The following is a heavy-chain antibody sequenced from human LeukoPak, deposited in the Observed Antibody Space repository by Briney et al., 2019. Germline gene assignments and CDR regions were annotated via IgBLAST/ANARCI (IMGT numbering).Heavy chain of an antibody. J-gene: IGHJ4*02. CDR2: IWYDGSNK. CDR3: AKGSSSWNLDY. Sequence: PGRSLRLSCAASGFTFSSYGMHWVRQAPGKGLEWVAVIWYDGSNKYYADSVKGRFTISRDNSKNTLYLQMNSLRTEDTALYYCAKGSSSWNLDYWGQGTLVTVSS. D-gene: IGHD6-13*01. V-gene: IGHV3-33*06. CDR1: GFTFSSYG.